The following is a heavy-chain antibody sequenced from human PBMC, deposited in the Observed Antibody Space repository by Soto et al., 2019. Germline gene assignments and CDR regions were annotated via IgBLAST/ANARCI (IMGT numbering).Heavy chain of an antibody. D-gene: IGHD3-10*01. CDR1: GFSFGSYA. V-gene: IGHV3-23*01. CDR3: ARWSYLDF. CDR2: ISGSDGKT. J-gene: IGHJ1*01. Sequence: PGGSLRLSCAASGFSFGSYALSWVRQAPGKGLEWVSTISGSDGKTCYADSVKGRFSISRDTSQSTLYLQMNSLRADDTALYYCARWSYLDFWGQGTRVTVSS.